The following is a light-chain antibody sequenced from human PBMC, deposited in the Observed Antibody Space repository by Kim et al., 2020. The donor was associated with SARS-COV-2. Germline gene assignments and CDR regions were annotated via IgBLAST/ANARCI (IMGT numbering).Light chain of an antibody. CDR1: SLRTYY. V-gene: IGLV3-19*01. CDR3: NSRDNSGDHVV. CDR2: GKN. Sequence: SSELTQDPAVSVALGQTVRITCQGDSLRTYYASWYQQKPGQAPTLVIYGKNKRPSGIPDRFSGSNSGNTASLTVTGAQAVDEADYYCNSRDNSGDHVVFGGGTQLTVL. J-gene: IGLJ2*01.